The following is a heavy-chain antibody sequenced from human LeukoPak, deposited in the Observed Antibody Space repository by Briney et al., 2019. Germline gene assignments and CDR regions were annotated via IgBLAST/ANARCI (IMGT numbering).Heavy chain of an antibody. CDR3: AREMDSYTAMVYTLDY. CDR1: GYTFTRSA. Sequence: GASVKVSCKASGYTFTRSAISWGRQAPVHRLEWMGWIRAYNGNTNSAQKLQGRVTMTTDTSTSTAYMELRCLRSDDTAVYYCAREMDSYTAMVYTLDYWGQGTLVTVSS. D-gene: IGHD5-18*01. CDR2: IRAYNGNT. V-gene: IGHV1-18*04. J-gene: IGHJ4*02.